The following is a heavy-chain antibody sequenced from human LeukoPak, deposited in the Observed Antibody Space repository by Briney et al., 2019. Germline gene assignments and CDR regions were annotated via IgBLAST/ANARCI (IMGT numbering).Heavy chain of an antibody. Sequence: PGRSLRLSCAASGFTFSSYAMHWVRQAPGKGLEWVAIISYDGSNKYYADSVKGRFTISRDNSKNTLYLQMNSLRAEDTAVYYCVRDTMSYYDILTGYWYYYGMDVWGQGTTVTVSS. D-gene: IGHD3-9*01. CDR2: ISYDGSNK. V-gene: IGHV3-30-3*01. J-gene: IGHJ6*02. CDR3: VRDTMSYYDILTGYWYYYGMDV. CDR1: GFTFSSYA.